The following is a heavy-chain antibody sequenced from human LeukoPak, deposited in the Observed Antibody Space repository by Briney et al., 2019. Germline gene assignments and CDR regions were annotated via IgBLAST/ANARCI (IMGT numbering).Heavy chain of an antibody. V-gene: IGHV3-11*01. CDR1: GFTFSDSY. Sequence: GGSLRLSCAASGFTFSDSYMTWIRQAPGKGLELLSYISGSASDVNYIGSVRGRFTISRDNAKNSLYLHMNSLTVEDTAVYYCSRDPRNNDYWGQGTLVTVSS. CDR3: SRDPRNNDY. CDR2: ISGSASDV. J-gene: IGHJ4*02.